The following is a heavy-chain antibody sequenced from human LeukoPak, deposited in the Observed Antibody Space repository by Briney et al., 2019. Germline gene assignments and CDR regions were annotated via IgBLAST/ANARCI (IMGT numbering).Heavy chain of an antibody. CDR2: ISSSSSTI. D-gene: IGHD4-23*01. CDR1: GFTFSSYS. J-gene: IGHJ4*02. CDR3: ARDRGMTTVVTPV. V-gene: IGHV3-48*01. Sequence: GGSLRLSCAASGFTFSSYSMNWVRQAPGKGLEWVSYISSSSSTIYYADSVKGRFTISRDNAKNSLYLQMNSLRAEDTAVCYCARDRGMTTVVTPVWGQGTLVTVSS.